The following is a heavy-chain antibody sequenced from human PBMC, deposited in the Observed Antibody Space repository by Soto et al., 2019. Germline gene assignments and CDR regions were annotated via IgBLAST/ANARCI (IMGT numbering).Heavy chain of an antibody. CDR3: ARVAITPFGDKTREYYYGMEV. CDR2: INPNSGGT. Sequence: ASVKVSCKASGYTFTGYYMHWVRQAPGQGLEWMGWINPNSGGTNYAQKFQGRVTMTRDTSISTAYMELSRLRSDDTAVYYCARVAITPFGDKTREYYYGMEVWGQGTMVTVS. V-gene: IGHV1-2*02. D-gene: IGHD3-10*01. CDR1: GYTFTGYY. J-gene: IGHJ6*02.